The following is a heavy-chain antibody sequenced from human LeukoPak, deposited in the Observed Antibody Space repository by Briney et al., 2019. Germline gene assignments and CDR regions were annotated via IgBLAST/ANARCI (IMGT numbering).Heavy chain of an antibody. Sequence: SETLSLTCTVSGGSISRYYRSWIRQPPGKGLEWIGFVVYSGSTNYNPYLKSRVTISIDTSNNQISLKLSSVNAADSAVYYCARHREMDSYDAFDVWGQGTMVTVSS. V-gene: IGHV4-59*08. CDR2: VVYSGST. J-gene: IGHJ3*01. CDR3: ARHREMDSYDAFDV. CDR1: GGSISRYY. D-gene: IGHD5-24*01.